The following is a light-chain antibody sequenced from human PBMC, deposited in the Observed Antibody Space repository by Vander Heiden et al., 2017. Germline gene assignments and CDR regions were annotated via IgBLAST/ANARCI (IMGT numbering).Light chain of an antibody. CDR3: AAWDDSLNGRV. Sequence: SVLTQLPAASETPAQRGIISCSGSSSNIGSNTVTCSLSLPGTAPKRLIFINNQRPSGVPARFSGSKSGTSASLAISGLQSEDEADYYCAAWDDSLNGRVFGGGTKLTVL. J-gene: IGLJ3*02. V-gene: IGLV1-44*01. CDR1: SSNIGSNT. CDR2: INN.